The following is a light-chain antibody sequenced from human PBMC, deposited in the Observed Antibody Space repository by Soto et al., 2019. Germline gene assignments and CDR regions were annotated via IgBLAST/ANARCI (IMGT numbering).Light chain of an antibody. CDR1: SADIGGYDF. V-gene: IGLV2-11*01. Sequence: QSALTQPRSVSGSPGQSVTISCTGTSADIGGYDFVSWYQQDPGKAPKLMIYDVTKRPSGVPDRFSGSKSGNTASLTISGLQAEDEAEYYCSSVAGSHVAFGGGTKVTVL. CDR2: DVT. J-gene: IGLJ2*01. CDR3: SSVAGSHVA.